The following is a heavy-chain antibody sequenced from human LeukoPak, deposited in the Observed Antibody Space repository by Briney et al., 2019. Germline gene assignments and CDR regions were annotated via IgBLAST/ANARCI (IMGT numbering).Heavy chain of an antibody. CDR1: GGSISSGGYY. V-gene: IGHV4-31*03. D-gene: IGHD6-19*01. Sequence: SETLSLTCTVSGGSISSGGYYWSWIRQRPGKGLEWIGYIYYSGSTYYNPSLKSRVTISVDTSKNQFSLKLSSVTAADTAVYYCAREFHSSGWYWAFDIWGQGTMVTVSS. CDR3: AREFHSSGWYWAFDI. CDR2: IYYSGST. J-gene: IGHJ3*02.